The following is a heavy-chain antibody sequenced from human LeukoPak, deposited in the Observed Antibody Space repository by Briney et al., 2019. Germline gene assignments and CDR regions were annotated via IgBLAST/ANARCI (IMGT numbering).Heavy chain of an antibody. CDR1: GFTFSSYG. J-gene: IGHJ4*02. V-gene: IGHV3-23*01. CDR3: AREGYYYDSSGYSAFDY. CDR2: ISGSGGST. Sequence: GGTLRLSCAASGFTFSSYGMSWVRQAPGKGLEWVSAISGSGGSTYYADSVKGRFTISRDNSKNTLYLQMNSLRAEDTAVYYCAREGYYYDSSGYSAFDYWGQGTLVTVSS. D-gene: IGHD3-22*01.